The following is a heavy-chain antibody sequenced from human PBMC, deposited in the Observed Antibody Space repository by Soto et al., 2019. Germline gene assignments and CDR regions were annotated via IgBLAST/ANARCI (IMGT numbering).Heavy chain of an antibody. V-gene: IGHV6-1*01. Sequence: SQTLSLTCAITGDSVSSNSAGWSWVRQSPSGGLEWLGGTYYRSKWYYEYAVSVRGRITINPDTSKNQYSLQLNSVTPEDTAVYFCARGEQYSGRIFDYWGQGTLVTVSS. J-gene: IGHJ4*01. D-gene: IGHD1-26*01. CDR1: GDSVSSNSAG. CDR2: TYYRSKWYY. CDR3: ARGEQYSGRIFDY.